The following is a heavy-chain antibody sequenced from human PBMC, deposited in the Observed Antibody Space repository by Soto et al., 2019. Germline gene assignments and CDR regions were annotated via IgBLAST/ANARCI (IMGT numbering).Heavy chain of an antibody. CDR3: VKDGVSGWSDYFFDY. Sequence: VRLLESGGGLVKPGGSLRLSCATSGLTFSNYAMSWVRQAPGGGLECVALISYDGINKYYADSVKGRFTVSRDNSKSTLYLQMNSLSAEDTAVYYCVKDGVSGWSDYFFDYWGQGTLVTVSS. CDR1: GLTFSNYA. CDR2: ISYDGINK. D-gene: IGHD6-19*01. J-gene: IGHJ4*02. V-gene: IGHV3-30*18.